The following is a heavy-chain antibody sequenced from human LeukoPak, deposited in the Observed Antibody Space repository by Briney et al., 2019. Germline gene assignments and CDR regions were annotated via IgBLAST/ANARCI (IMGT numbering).Heavy chain of an antibody. Sequence: PSETLSLTCAVSGGSLSPHYWSWIRRPLGKGLEWNGEINNRGTTNYSPSLRGQATISVDTSKNQFSLRLTSVTAADTAMYYCARVPLWWLTPFDFWGQGALATVSS. V-gene: IGHV4-34*01. CDR1: GGSLSPHY. D-gene: IGHD5-12*01. J-gene: IGHJ4*02. CDR2: INNRGTT. CDR3: ARVPLWWLTPFDF.